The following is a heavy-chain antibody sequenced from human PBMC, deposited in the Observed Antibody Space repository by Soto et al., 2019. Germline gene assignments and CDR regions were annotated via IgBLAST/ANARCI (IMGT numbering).Heavy chain of an antibody. V-gene: IGHV1-69*04. Sequence: SVKVSCKASGGTFSSYTISWVRQAPGQGLEWMGRIIPILGIANYAQKFQGRVTITADKSTSTAYLELSSLRSEDTAVYYCARELRKYWSSTSCSRGGEYYYYYQDVWRQGTTVTGS. CDR3: ARELRKYWSSTSCSRGGEYYYYYQDV. J-gene: IGHJ6*03. D-gene: IGHD2-2*01. CDR2: IIPILGIA. CDR1: GGTFSSYT.